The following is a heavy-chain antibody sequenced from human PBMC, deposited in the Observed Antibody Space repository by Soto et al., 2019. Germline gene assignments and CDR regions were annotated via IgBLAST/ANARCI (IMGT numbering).Heavy chain of an antibody. CDR1: GFTFSDYD. Sequence: GGSLRLSCTASGFTFSDYDMHWVRQAAGKGLEWVSTIGAARDPYYTGAGKGRFTISRENARNSMFLQMNSVTVGDTAVYYCARAYAGRLPRRADYYYALDVWGQGTKVTVSS. D-gene: IGHD2-15*01. CDR2: IGAARDP. V-gene: IGHV3-13*05. CDR3: ARAYAGRLPRRADYYYALDV. J-gene: IGHJ6*02.